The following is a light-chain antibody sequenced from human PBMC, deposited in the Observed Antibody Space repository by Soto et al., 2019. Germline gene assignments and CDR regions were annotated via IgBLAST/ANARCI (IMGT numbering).Light chain of an antibody. V-gene: IGKV3-11*01. CDR3: QHRGNGPRT. CDR2: DAS. Sequence: EIVLTQSPATLSLSPGERATLSCRASQSVTTSLGCYHQKPGQAPRLLIYDASHRATDIPARVSGSGSGTYFTLTITSLEPEDFQVYYCQHRGNGPRTFGQGTKLAIK. J-gene: IGKJ2*01. CDR1: QSVTTS.